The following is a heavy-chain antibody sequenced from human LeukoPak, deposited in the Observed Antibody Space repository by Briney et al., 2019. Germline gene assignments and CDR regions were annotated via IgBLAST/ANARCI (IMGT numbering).Heavy chain of an antibody. CDR2: IYWDNDQ. Sequence: SGPTLVKPTQTLTLTCTFSGFSLSTGGVGVGWMRQPPGKALEWLALIYWDNDQRYSPSLKSRLTITKDTSKKQVVLTMTDMDPVDTATYYCVHCLWFGDHYYFDFWGQGTLVTVSS. CDR1: GFSLSTGGVG. V-gene: IGHV2-5*02. CDR3: VHCLWFGDHYYFDF. D-gene: IGHD3-10*01. J-gene: IGHJ4*02.